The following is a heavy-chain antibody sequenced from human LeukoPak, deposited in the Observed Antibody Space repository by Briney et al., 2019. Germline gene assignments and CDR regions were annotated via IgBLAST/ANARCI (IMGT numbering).Heavy chain of an antibody. CDR2: ISAYNGNT. CDR3: ARVSHNNYYYYMDV. D-gene: IGHD1-14*01. V-gene: IGHV1-18*01. Sequence: ASVKVSCKASGYTFTSYGISWVRQAPGQGLEWMGWISAYNGNTNYAQKLQGRVTMTTDTSTSTAYMELRSLRSDDTAVYYCARVSHNNYYYYMDVWGKGTTVTVSS. J-gene: IGHJ6*03. CDR1: GYTFTSYG.